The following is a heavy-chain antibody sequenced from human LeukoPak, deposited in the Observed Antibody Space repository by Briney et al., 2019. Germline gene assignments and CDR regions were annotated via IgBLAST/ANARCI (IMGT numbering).Heavy chain of an antibody. CDR2: IYHTGRT. J-gene: IGHJ4*02. D-gene: IGHD2-2*03. Sequence: SETLSLTCTVSGGSISSSSYYWSWLRQSPGKGLEWIVTIYHTGRTYHNPSLKSRVTVSVDTSKNQISLRLDSVTAADTAVYYCARDLDIVAGWFDYWGQGTLVTVSS. CDR3: ARDLDIVAGWFDY. V-gene: IGHV4-39*02. CDR1: GGSISSSSYY.